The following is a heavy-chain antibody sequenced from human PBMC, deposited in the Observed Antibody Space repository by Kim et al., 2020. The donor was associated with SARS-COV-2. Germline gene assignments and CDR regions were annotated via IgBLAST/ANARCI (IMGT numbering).Heavy chain of an antibody. V-gene: IGHV1-2*06. CDR2: INPHSGGT. CDR1: GYTFTGYY. D-gene: IGHD3-10*01. Sequence: ASVKVSCKASGYTFTGYYMHWVRQAPGQGLEWMGRINPHSGGTNYAQKFQGRVTMTRDTSISTAYMELSRLRSDDTAVYYCASLAYYYGSGEIIDYWGQGTLVTVSS. CDR3: ASLAYYYGSGEIIDY. J-gene: IGHJ4*02.